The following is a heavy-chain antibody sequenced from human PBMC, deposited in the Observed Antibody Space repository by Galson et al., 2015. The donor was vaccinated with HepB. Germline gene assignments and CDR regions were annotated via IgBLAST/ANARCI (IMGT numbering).Heavy chain of an antibody. D-gene: IGHD1-26*01. CDR2: INPSGGST. CDR1: GYTFTSYG. Sequence: SVKVSCKASGYTFTSYGISWVRQAPGQGLEWMGIINPSGGSTSYAQKFQGRVTMTRDTSTSTVYMELSSLRSEDTAVYYCARVPGVGATSFDYWGQGTLVTVSS. V-gene: IGHV1-46*03. J-gene: IGHJ4*02. CDR3: ARVPGVGATSFDY.